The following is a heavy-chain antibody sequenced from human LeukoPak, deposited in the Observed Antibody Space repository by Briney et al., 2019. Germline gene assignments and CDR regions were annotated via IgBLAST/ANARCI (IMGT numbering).Heavy chain of an antibody. V-gene: IGHV3-11*01. CDR1: GFTFSDYY. CDR3: ASELQFYAGYCSGGSCYSGGGY. Sequence: PGGSLRLSCAASGFTFSDYYMSWIRQAPGKGLEWVSYISSSGSTIYYSDSVNGRFTISRDNAKNSLYLQMNSLRAEDTAVYYCASELQFYAGYCSGGSCYSGGGYWGQGTLVTVSS. CDR2: ISSSGSTI. D-gene: IGHD2-15*01. J-gene: IGHJ4*02.